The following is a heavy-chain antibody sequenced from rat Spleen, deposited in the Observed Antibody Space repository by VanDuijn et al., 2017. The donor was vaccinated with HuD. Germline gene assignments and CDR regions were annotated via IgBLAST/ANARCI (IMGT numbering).Heavy chain of an antibody. J-gene: IGHJ2*01. D-gene: IGHD4-3*01. CDR1: GFIFSTND. V-gene: IGHV5-25*01. CDR3: ARHSPIIRGTRYFDY. CDR2: ISTGGGNT. Sequence: EVQLVESGGGLVQPGRSLKLSCAASGFIFSTNDMAWVRQAPTKGLEWIASISTGGGNTYYRDSVKGRFTVSRDNAKSTLYLQMDSLRSEDTATYYCARHSPIIRGTRYFDYWGQGVMVTVSA.